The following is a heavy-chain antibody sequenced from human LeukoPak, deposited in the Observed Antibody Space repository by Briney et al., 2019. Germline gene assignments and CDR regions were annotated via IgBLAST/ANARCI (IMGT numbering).Heavy chain of an antibody. Sequence: ASVKVSCKASGYSLTTYGITWVRQAPGQGPEWMGWITTYNGNTNYARKLQGRVTMTTDTSTNTAYMELGSLRPDDTAVYYCARLIEYRTSSRVFDIWGQGTMVTVSS. V-gene: IGHV1-18*01. CDR1: GYSLTTYG. CDR2: ITTYNGNT. D-gene: IGHD6-6*01. CDR3: ARLIEYRTSSRVFDI. J-gene: IGHJ3*02.